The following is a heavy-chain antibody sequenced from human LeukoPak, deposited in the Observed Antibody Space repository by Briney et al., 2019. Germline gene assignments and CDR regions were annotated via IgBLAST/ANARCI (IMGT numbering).Heavy chain of an antibody. J-gene: IGHJ2*01. D-gene: IGHD2-2*03. CDR3: AGVDHWYFGL. CDR2: INYSGTT. Sequence: PSQTLSLTCAVSGRSVNSGDSYWSWVRQPPGKGLEWIGYINYSGTTYYNPSLESRLTMPLDTSKNHFSLKLSSVTAADMAVYFCAGVDHWYFGLWGRGTLVTVSS. CDR1: GRSVNSGDSY. V-gene: IGHV4-30-4*01.